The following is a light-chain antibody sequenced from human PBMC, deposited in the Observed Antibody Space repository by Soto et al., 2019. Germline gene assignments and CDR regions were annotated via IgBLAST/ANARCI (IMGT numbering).Light chain of an antibody. CDR1: QSILYRSNNKNC. J-gene: IGKJ2*01. CDR3: QQYYSLPYT. CDR2: GAS. Sequence: DIVMTQSPDSLAVSLGERATINCKSSQSILYRSNNKNCLTWYQQKPGQPPKLLIYGASARESGVPDRFSGSGSGTDFTLTISSLQAEDVAVYYCQQYYSLPYTFGQGTKLEIK. V-gene: IGKV4-1*01.